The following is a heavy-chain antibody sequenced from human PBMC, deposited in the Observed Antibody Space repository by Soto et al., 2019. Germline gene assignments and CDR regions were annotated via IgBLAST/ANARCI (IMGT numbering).Heavy chain of an antibody. Sequence: GESLKISCAASGFTFSSYAMHWVRQAPGKGLEWVAVISYDGSNKYYADSVKGRFTISRDNSKNTLYLQMNSLRAEDTAVYYCARGRPSITIFGVVIPQTYYYYGMDVWGQGTTVTVSS. CDR2: ISYDGSNK. J-gene: IGHJ6*02. V-gene: IGHV3-30-3*01. CDR3: ARGRPSITIFGVVIPQTYYYYGMDV. CDR1: GFTFSSYA. D-gene: IGHD3-3*01.